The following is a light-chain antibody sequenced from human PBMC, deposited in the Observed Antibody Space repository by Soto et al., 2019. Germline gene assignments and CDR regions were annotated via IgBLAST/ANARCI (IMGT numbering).Light chain of an antibody. CDR1: QNIRSY. CDR2: DAS. V-gene: IGKV3-11*01. Sequence: EVVLTQSPATLSLSPGERATLSCRASQNIRSYLAWYQQKPGQAPRLLIYDASNRATGIPARFSGSGSGTDFSLTIISLEPEDFAVYYCQQRSKWPPLTFGGGTKVEIK. J-gene: IGKJ4*01. CDR3: QQRSKWPPLT.